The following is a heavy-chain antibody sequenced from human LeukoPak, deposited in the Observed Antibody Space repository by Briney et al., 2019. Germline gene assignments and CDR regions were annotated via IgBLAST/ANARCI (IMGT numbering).Heavy chain of an antibody. D-gene: IGHD3-10*01. J-gene: IGHJ5*02. CDR3: ARDWYGSGSYYIP. Sequence: PSETLSLTCTVSGGYISSYYWCWIRQPPGKGLEWIGNIDYSGSTNYNPSLKGRLTISVDTSKNQFSLKLSSVTSADTAVYYCARDWYGSGSYYIPWGQGTLVTVSS. CDR2: IDYSGST. CDR1: GGYISSYY. V-gene: IGHV4-59*01.